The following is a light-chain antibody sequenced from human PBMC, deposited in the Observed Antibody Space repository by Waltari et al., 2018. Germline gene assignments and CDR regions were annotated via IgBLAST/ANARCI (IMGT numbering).Light chain of an antibody. CDR1: QSVLDTSNNKNF. V-gene: IGKV4-1*01. J-gene: IGKJ4*01. CDR2: CAS. Sequence: DIVLTQSPASLAVSLGERATINCKSSQSVLDTSNNKNFLSWYQQRPGQPPTLLVYCASRRQSGIPDRFTGSGSGTDFTLTISNFQAEDVAVYYCHQYSATPLTFGGGTKVEMK. CDR3: HQYSATPLT.